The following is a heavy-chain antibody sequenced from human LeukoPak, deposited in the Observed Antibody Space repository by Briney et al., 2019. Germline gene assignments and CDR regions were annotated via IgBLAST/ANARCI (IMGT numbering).Heavy chain of an antibody. J-gene: IGHJ4*02. CDR1: GFTFGSYS. V-gene: IGHV3-30*04. D-gene: IGHD4-17*01. CDR2: ISYDGRNT. CDR3: ARNSVTTGYYFDY. Sequence: PGGSLRLSCAASGFTFGSYSMHWVRQAPGKGVEWVAVISYDGRNTYYAKSVKGRFTISRDDSKNTLYLQMNSLRADDTAVYYCARNSVTTGYYFDYWGQGTLVTVSS.